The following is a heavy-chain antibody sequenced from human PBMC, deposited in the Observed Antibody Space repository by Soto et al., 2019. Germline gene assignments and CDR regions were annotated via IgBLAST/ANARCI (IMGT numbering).Heavy chain of an antibody. Sequence: SHPLLLTCARSGDRFATHSATLALNRQSPSTGLEWLGRTYYRSMWYTDYAVSVNGRITINPDTSNNQLSLQLSSVTPDDTAVYYCARLIGDSWLDSWGQGTLVTVSS. V-gene: IGHV6-1*01. CDR1: GDRFATHSAT. CDR2: TYYRSMWYT. CDR3: ARLIGDSWLDS. D-gene: IGHD2-8*01. J-gene: IGHJ5*01.